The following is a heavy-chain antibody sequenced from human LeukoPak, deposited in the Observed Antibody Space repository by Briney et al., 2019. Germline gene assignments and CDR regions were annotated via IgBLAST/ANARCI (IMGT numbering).Heavy chain of an antibody. CDR1: GGTFSSYA. CDR3: ARTSATGPYYFDY. D-gene: IGHD1-26*01. CDR2: IIPIFGTA. V-gene: IGHV1-69*06. Sequence: GASVKVSCKASGGTFSSYAISWVRQAPGQGLEWMGGIIPIFGTANYAQKFQGRVTITADKSTSTAYMELSSLRSEDMAVYYCARTSATGPYYFDYWGQGTLVTVSS. J-gene: IGHJ4*02.